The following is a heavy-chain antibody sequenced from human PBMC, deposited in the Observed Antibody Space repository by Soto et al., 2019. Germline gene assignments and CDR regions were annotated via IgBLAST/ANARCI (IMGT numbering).Heavy chain of an antibody. Sequence: QVQLQESGPGLVKPSQTLSLTCTVSGGSISSGGYYWSWIRQHPGKGLEWIGYIYYSGSTYYNPFLKSRVTIAVDTSKNQFSLKLSSVTAADTAVYYCARVGEDIVVVVADAFDIWGQGTMVTVSS. D-gene: IGHD2-15*01. J-gene: IGHJ3*02. CDR3: ARVGEDIVVVVADAFDI. CDR1: GGSISSGGYY. V-gene: IGHV4-31*03. CDR2: IYYSGST.